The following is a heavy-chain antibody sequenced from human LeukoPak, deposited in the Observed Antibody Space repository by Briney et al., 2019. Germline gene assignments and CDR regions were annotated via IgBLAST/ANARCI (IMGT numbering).Heavy chain of an antibody. J-gene: IGHJ4*02. Sequence: SETLSLTCTVSGGSISSNSYYWGWIRQPPGKGLEWIGSIYYSGSTYYNPSLKSRVTISVDTSKNQFSLKLSSVTAADTAVYYCARHNWEYYFDYWGQGTLVTVSS. CDR2: IYYSGST. D-gene: IGHD7-27*01. V-gene: IGHV4-39*01. CDR1: GGSISSNSYY. CDR3: ARHNWEYYFDY.